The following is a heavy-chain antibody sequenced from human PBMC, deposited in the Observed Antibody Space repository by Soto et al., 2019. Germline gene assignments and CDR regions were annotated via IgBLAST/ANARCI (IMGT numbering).Heavy chain of an antibody. J-gene: IGHJ5*02. Sequence: TLSLTCAVSGVSIISGGYSWSWIRKPPGKGLEWIGYIYHSGSTYYNPSLKSRVTISVDRSKNQFSLKLSSVTAADTAVYYCARGIYDFWSGYYPPGWFDPWGQGTLVTVS. D-gene: IGHD3-3*01. CDR1: GVSIISGGYS. CDR3: ARGIYDFWSGYYPPGWFDP. CDR2: IYHSGST. V-gene: IGHV4-30-2*01.